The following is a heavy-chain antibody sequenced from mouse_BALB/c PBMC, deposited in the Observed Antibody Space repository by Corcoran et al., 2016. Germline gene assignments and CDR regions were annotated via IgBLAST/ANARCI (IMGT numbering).Heavy chain of an antibody. CDR1: GYTFTSYV. J-gene: IGHJ1*01. CDR2: INPYNDGT. CDR3: ARSYDGSSSWYFDG. Sequence: EVQLQQSGPELVKPGASVKMSCKASGYTFTSYVMHWVKQKPGQGLEWIGYINPYNDGTKYNEKFKGKATLTSDKSSSTAYMELSSLTSEDSAVYYCARSYDGSSSWYFDGWGAGTTVTVSS. D-gene: IGHD1-1*01. V-gene: IGHV1S136*01.